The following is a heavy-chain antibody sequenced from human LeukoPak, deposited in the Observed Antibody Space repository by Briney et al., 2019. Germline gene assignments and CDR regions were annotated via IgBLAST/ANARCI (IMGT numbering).Heavy chain of an antibody. CDR1: GGSISSGSYY. CDR2: IYTSGST. D-gene: IGHD3-22*01. J-gene: IGHJ4*02. V-gene: IGHV4-61*02. CDR3: ARGRGRNYYDSSGYQSTLDY. Sequence: SETLSLTCTVSGGSISSGSYYWSWIRQPAGKGLEWIGRIYTSGSTNYNPSLKSRVTISVDTSKNQFSLKLSSVTAADTAVYYCARGRGRNYYDSSGYQSTLDYWGQGTLVTVSS.